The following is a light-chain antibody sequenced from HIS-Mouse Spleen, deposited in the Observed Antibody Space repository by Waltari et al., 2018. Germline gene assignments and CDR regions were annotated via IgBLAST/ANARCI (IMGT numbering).Light chain of an antibody. CDR3: AAWDDSLNGSVV. CDR2: RNN. J-gene: IGLJ2*01. CDR1: SSNIGSNT. V-gene: IGLV1-44*01. Sequence: QSVLTQPPSASGTPGQRVTISCSGSSSNIGSNTVNWYQQLPGTAPKPLIYRNNQRPSGFPDRFSGSKSGTSASLAISGLQSEDEADYYCAAWDDSLNGSVVFGGGTKLTVL.